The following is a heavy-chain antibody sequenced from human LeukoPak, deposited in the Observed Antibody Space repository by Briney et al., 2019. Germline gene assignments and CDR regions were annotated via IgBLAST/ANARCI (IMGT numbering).Heavy chain of an antibody. J-gene: IGHJ4*02. CDR2: IIPIFGTA. D-gene: IGHD6-19*01. Sequence: SVKVSCKASGGTFSSYAISWVRQVPGQGLEWMGGIIPIFGTANYAQKFQGRVTITTDESTSTAYMELSSLRSEDTAVYYCARTVAVAGSPFDYWGQGTLVTVSS. CDR1: GGTFSSYA. CDR3: ARTVAVAGSPFDY. V-gene: IGHV1-69*05.